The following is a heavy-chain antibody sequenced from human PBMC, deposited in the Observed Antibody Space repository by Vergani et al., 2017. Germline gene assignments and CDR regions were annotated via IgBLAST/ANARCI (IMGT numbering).Heavy chain of an antibody. D-gene: IGHD3-10*01. CDR3: ARDRGITRGTYYYYYYGMDV. CDR2: ISAYNGNT. Sequence: QVQLVQSGAEVKKPGASVKVSCKASGYTFTSYGISWVRQAPGQGLEWMGWISAYNGNTNYAQKLQGRVTMTTDTSTSTAYMELRSLRSDDTAVYYCARDRGITRGTYYYYYYGMDVWGQGTTVTVSS. V-gene: IGHV1-18*01. J-gene: IGHJ6*02. CDR1: GYTFTSYG.